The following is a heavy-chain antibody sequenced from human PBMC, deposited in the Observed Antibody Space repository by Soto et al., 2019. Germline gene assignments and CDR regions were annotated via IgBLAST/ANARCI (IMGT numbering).Heavy chain of an antibody. J-gene: IGHJ4*02. Sequence: SETLSLTCAVSGGSISSSNWWSWVRQPPGKGLEWIGEIYHSGSTNYNPSLKSRVTISVDKSKNQFSLKLSSVTAADTAMYYCARHHVRGRTIAGAAEFWGQGTLVTVSS. CDR1: GGSISSSNW. CDR2: IYHSGST. D-gene: IGHD6-13*01. CDR3: ARHHVRGRTIAGAAEF. V-gene: IGHV4-4*02.